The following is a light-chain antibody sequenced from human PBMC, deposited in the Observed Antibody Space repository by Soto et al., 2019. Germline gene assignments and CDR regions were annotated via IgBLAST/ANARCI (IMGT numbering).Light chain of an antibody. J-gene: IGLJ7*01. Sequence: QSALTQPASVSGSPGQSITISCTGTSSDIGASNYVSWYQQHPGKAPKLMISEVSSRPSGVSNRFSGSKSGSTASLTISGLQAEDEADYYCTSYTTTTTWVFGGGTQLTVL. CDR1: SSDIGASNY. CDR3: TSYTTTTTWV. V-gene: IGLV2-14*01. CDR2: EVS.